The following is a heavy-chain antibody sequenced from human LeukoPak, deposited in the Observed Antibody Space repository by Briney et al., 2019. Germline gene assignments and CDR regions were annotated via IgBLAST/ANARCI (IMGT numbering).Heavy chain of an antibody. Sequence: SETLSLTCTVSGGSISSYYWSWIRQPPGKGLEWIGYIYYSGSTNYNPSLKSRVTISVDTSKNQFSLKLSSVTAADTAVYYCARLAWRYSSSRDEYFQHWGQGTLVTVSS. CDR1: GGSISSYY. V-gene: IGHV4-59*01. CDR2: IYYSGST. J-gene: IGHJ1*01. D-gene: IGHD6-6*01. CDR3: ARLAWRYSSSRDEYFQH.